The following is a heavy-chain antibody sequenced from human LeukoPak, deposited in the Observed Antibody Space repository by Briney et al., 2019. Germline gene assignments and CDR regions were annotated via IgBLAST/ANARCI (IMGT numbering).Heavy chain of an antibody. J-gene: IGHJ4*02. D-gene: IGHD1-26*01. CDR1: GFTFSSYW. CDR2: IKQDGSEE. Sequence: GGSLRLSCAASGFTFSSYWMSWVRQAPGKGLEWVANIKQDGSEENYVDSVKGRFTISRDNAKNSLCLQMNSLRAEDTAVYYCARDHRVAGATGSSDYWGQGTLVTVSS. V-gene: IGHV3-7*01. CDR3: ARDHRVAGATGSSDY.